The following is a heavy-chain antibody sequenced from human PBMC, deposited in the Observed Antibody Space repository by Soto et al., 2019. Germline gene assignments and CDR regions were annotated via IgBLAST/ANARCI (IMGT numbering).Heavy chain of an antibody. Sequence: SETLTLNCDIYNRYFPGYLWTWIRQTKGKGLQWIGQINHSGSANYNPSLKSRVTISVHTSNSQFSLELNSVTAADTAVYYCARGLISGSHYSGGWYYFDSWGQGTQVT. D-gene: IGHD1-26*01. J-gene: IGHJ4*02. CDR3: ARGLISGSHYSGGWYYFDS. CDR2: INHSGSA. CDR1: NRYFPGYL. V-gene: IGHV4-34*01.